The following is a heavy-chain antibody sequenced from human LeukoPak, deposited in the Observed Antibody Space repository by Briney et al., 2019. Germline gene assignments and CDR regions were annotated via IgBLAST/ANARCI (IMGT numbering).Heavy chain of an antibody. V-gene: IGHV3-23*01. D-gene: IGHD6-6*01. Sequence: GGSLRLSCAASGFPFSSYAMNWVRQAPGKGLKWVSAISGSGGSTYYADSVKGRFTISRDNSKNTLYLQMNSLRAEDTAVYYCAKAPYSTSSGVDYWGQGTLVTVSS. CDR3: AKAPYSTSSGVDY. J-gene: IGHJ4*02. CDR2: ISGSGGST. CDR1: GFPFSSYA.